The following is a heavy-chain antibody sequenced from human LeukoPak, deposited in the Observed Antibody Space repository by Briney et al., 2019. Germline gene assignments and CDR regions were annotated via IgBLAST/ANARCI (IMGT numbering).Heavy chain of an antibody. CDR2: ISAGGGST. CDR3: AKDAAGPEY. D-gene: IGHD6-13*01. CDR1: GLTFSDYS. Sequence: PGGSLRLSCAASGLTFSDYSMTWVRQAPGKGLFWVSGISAGGGSTYYADSVKGRFIISRDNSRNTLYLQMNSLRAEDTAVYYCAKDAAGPEYWGQGTLVT. J-gene: IGHJ4*02. V-gene: IGHV3-23*01.